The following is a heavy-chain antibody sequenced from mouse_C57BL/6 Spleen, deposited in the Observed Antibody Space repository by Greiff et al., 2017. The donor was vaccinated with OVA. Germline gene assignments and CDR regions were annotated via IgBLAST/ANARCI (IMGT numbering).Heavy chain of an antibody. V-gene: IGHV5-17*01. Sequence: DVQLVASWGGLVKPGGSLKLSCAASGFTFSDYGMHWVRQAPEKGLEWVAYISSGSSTIYYADTVKGRFTISRDNAKNTLFLQMTSLRSEDTAMYYCARLDGFRGYYAMDYWGQGTSVTVSS. CDR1: GFTFSDYG. CDR2: ISSGSSTI. CDR3: ARLDGFRGYYAMDY. D-gene: IGHD2-3*01. J-gene: IGHJ4*01.